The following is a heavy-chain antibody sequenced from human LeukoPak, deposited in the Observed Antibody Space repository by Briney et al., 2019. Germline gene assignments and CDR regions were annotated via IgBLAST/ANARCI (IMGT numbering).Heavy chain of an antibody. CDR3: AKDPTAYYDILTGYYNY. CDR2: ISGSGGST. D-gene: IGHD3-9*01. CDR1: GFTFSSYA. J-gene: IGHJ4*02. V-gene: IGHV3-23*01. Sequence: GGSLRLSCAASGFTFSSYAMSWVRQAPGKGLEWVSAISGSGGSTYYADSVKGRFTISRDNSKHTLYLQMNSLRAEDTAVYYCAKDPTAYYDILTGYYNYWGQGTLVTVSS.